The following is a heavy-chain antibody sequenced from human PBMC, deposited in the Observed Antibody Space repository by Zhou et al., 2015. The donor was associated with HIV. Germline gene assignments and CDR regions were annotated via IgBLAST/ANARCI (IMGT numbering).Heavy chain of an antibody. D-gene: IGHD1-26*01. Sequence: QVQLVQSGAEVKKPGSSVKVSCKASGGTFSSYAISWVRQAPGQGLEWMGWISAYNGNTNYAQKLQGRVTMTTDTSTSTAYMELRSLRSDDTAVYYCARDGALDSGSYWGFRYWGQGTLVTVSS. V-gene: IGHV1-18*01. CDR1: GGTFSSYA. J-gene: IGHJ4*02. CDR2: ISAYNGNT. CDR3: ARDGALDSGSYWGFRY.